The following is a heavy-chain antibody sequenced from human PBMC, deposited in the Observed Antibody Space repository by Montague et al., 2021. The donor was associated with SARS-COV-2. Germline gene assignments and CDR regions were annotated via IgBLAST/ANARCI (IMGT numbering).Heavy chain of an antibody. Sequence: CAISGDSVSSNSAAWNWIRQSPSRGLEWLGRTYYRSKWYNDYALSVKSRITINPDTSKNQFSLQLNSVTPEDTAVYYRAREQQWLGAVYYYYGMDVWGQGTTVTVSS. V-gene: IGHV6-1*01. CDR2: TYYRSKWYN. CDR1: GDSVSSNSAA. D-gene: IGHD6-19*01. J-gene: IGHJ6*02. CDR3: AREQQWLGAVYYYYGMDV.